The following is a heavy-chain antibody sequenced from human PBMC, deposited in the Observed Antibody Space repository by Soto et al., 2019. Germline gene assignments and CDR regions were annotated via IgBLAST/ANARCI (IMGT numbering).Heavy chain of an antibody. CDR1: GFTFSSYG. CDR3: AKCGSSWYNYYFDY. CDR2: ISYDGSNK. Sequence: GGSLRLSCAASGFTFSSYGMHWVRQAPGKGLEWVAVISYDGSNKNYADYVKGRYTISRNNSNNTLNLQMNRLKAEDTGVYYCAKCGSSWYNYYFDYWGQGTLVTVSS. J-gene: IGHJ4*02. V-gene: IGHV3-30*18. D-gene: IGHD6-13*01.